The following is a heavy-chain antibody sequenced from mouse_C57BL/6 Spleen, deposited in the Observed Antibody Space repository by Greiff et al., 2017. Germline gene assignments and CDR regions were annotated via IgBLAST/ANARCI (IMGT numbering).Heavy chain of an antibody. CDR3: ARRGTGTGDY. CDR1: GFTFSSYG. CDR2: ISSGGSYT. Sequence: DVQLVESGGDLVKPGGSLKLSCAASGFTFSSYGMSWVRQTPDKRLEWVATISSGGSYTYYPDSVKGRFTISRDNAKNTLYLQMSSLKSEDTAMYYCARRGTGTGDYWGQGTTLTVSS. V-gene: IGHV5-6*01. J-gene: IGHJ2*01. D-gene: IGHD4-1*01.